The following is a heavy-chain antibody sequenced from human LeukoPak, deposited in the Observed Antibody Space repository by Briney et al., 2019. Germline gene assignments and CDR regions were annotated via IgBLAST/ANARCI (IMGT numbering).Heavy chain of an antibody. Sequence: SETLSLTCTVSGGSISSYYWGWIRQPPGKGLEWIGYIYYSGSTNYNPSLKSRVTISVDTSKNQFSLKLSSVTAADTAVYYCARHYSSSSSTNYYYYGMDVWGQGTTVTVSS. CDR1: GGSISSYY. J-gene: IGHJ6*02. CDR3: ARHYSSSSSTNYYYYGMDV. D-gene: IGHD6-6*01. CDR2: IYYSGST. V-gene: IGHV4-59*08.